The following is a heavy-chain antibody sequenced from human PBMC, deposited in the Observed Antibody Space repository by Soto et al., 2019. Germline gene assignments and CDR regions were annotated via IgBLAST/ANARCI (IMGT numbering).Heavy chain of an antibody. CDR3: ARQIGYCSGGSCGRLAESNWFDP. J-gene: IGHJ5*02. V-gene: IGHV4-31*03. D-gene: IGHD2-15*01. CDR2: IYYSGST. CDR1: GGSISSGGYY. Sequence: SETLSLTCTVSGGSISSGGYYWSWIRQHPGKGLEWIGYIYYSGSTYYNPSLKSRVTISVDTSKNQFSLKLSSVTAADTAVYYCARQIGYCSGGSCGRLAESNWFDPWGQGTLVTVPQ.